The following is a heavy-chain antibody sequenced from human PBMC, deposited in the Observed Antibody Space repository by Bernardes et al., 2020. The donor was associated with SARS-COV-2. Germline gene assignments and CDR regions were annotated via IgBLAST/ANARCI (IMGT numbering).Heavy chain of an antibody. D-gene: IGHD6-13*01. Sequence: GGSLRLSCAASGFTFDDYAMHWVRQAPGKGLEWVSGISWNSGSIGYADSVKGRFTISRDNAKNSLYLQMNSLRAEDTALYYCAKGTLSIAAAGIDYWGQGTLVTVSS. CDR3: AKGTLSIAAAGIDY. CDR2: ISWNSGSI. J-gene: IGHJ4*02. V-gene: IGHV3-9*01. CDR1: GFTFDDYA.